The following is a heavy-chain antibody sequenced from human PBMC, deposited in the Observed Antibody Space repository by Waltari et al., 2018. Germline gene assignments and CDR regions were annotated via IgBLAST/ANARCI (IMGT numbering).Heavy chain of an antibody. V-gene: IGHV1-69-2*01. CDR1: GYTFTSYY. Sequence: VQLVQSGAEVKKPGASVKVSCKASGYTFTSYYMHWVQQAPGKGLEWMGLVDPEDGETIYAEKFQGRVTITADTSTDTAYMELSSLRSEDTAVYYCATGPIVVVPATTERDYYYYYMDVWGKGTTVTISS. D-gene: IGHD2-2*01. CDR2: VDPEDGET. CDR3: ATGPIVVVPATTERDYYYYYMDV. J-gene: IGHJ6*03.